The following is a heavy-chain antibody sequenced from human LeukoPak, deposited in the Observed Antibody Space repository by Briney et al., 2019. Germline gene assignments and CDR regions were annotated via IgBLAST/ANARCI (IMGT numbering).Heavy chain of an antibody. D-gene: IGHD3-10*01. Sequence: PSETLSLTCAVYGGSFSGYYWNWIRQPPGEGLEWIGYVHYSGSSHYNPSLRSRVTISVDTSKNQFSLKLNSVTAADTAVYYCARHYGPWGQGTLVTVSS. V-gene: IGHV4-59*08. CDR1: GGSFSGYY. CDR2: VHYSGSS. J-gene: IGHJ5*02. CDR3: ARHYGP.